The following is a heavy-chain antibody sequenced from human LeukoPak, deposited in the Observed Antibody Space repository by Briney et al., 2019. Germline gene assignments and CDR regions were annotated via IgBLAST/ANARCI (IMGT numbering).Heavy chain of an antibody. CDR2: INHSGST. CDR3: ARGRTTVVTPYYFDY. CDR1: GGSFSAYH. Sequence: SETLSLTCAVYGGSFSAYHWSWIRQSPGKGLEWIGEINHSGSTNYNPSLKSRVTISVDRSKNQFSLKLSSVTAADTAVYYCARGRTTVVTPYYFDYWGQGTLVTVSS. V-gene: IGHV4-34*01. J-gene: IGHJ4*02. D-gene: IGHD4-23*01.